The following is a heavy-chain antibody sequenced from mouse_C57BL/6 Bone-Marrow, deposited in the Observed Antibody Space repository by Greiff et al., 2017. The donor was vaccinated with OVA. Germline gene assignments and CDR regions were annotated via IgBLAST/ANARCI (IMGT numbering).Heavy chain of an antibody. CDR2: ISYDGSN. V-gene: IGHV3-6*01. J-gene: IGHJ2*01. Sequence: EVQLQESGPGLVKPSQSLSLTCSVTGYSITSGYYWNWIRQFPGNKLEWMGYISYDGSNNYNPSLKNRISITRDTSKNQFFLKLNSVTTEDTATYYCARYLLWLRRGDYFDYWGQGTTLTVSS. CDR3: ARYLLWLRRGDYFDY. CDR1: GYSITSGYY. D-gene: IGHD2-9*01.